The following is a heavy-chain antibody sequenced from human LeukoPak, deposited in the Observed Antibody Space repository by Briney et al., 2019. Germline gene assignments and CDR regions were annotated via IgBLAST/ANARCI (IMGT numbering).Heavy chain of an antibody. Sequence: ASVKVSCKSSGYTFTGYYIDWVRQAPGQGLEWMGRINPNSGGTNYAQKFQGRVTMTRDTSISTAYMELNRLRSDDTAVYYCARDWTSTAALDYWGQGTLVTVSS. CDR3: ARDWTSTAALDY. V-gene: IGHV1-2*06. CDR1: GYTFTGYY. CDR2: INPNSGGT. D-gene: IGHD6-13*01. J-gene: IGHJ4*02.